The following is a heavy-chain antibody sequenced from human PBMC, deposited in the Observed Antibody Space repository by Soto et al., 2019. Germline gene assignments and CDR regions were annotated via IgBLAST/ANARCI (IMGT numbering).Heavy chain of an antibody. CDR1: GGSISSGGYS. V-gene: IGHV4-30-2*01. J-gene: IGHJ4*02. CDR3: ARGGVDYYDSSGYYFSPYYFDY. D-gene: IGHD3-22*01. Sequence: QLQLQESGSGLVKPSQTLSLTCAVSGGSISSGGYSWSWIRQPPGKGLEWIGYIYHSGSTYYNPSLMGRGTIAVDRSKNQFSLKLSSVTAADTAVYYCARGGVDYYDSSGYYFSPYYFDYWGQGTLVTVSS. CDR2: IYHSGST.